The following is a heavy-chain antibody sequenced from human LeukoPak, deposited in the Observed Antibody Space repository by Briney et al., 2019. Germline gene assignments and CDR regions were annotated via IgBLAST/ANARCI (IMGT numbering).Heavy chain of an antibody. CDR1: GFTVSSNY. CDR2: IYSGGST. D-gene: IGHD3-10*01. CDR3: AREGPSYGSGSYHLGGFDY. J-gene: IGHJ4*02. Sequence: GGSLRLSCAASGFTVSSNYISWVRHAPGKRLEWGSVIYSGGSTYYADSVKGRFTISRDKSKNTLYLQMNSLRAEDTAVYYCAREGPSYGSGSYHLGGFDYWGQGTLVTVSS. V-gene: IGHV3-66*01.